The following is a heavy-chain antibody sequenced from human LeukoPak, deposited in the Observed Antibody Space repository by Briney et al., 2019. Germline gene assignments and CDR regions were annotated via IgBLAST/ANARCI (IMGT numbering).Heavy chain of an antibody. V-gene: IGHV3-23*01. CDR2: ISGSGGST. J-gene: IGHJ3*01. CDR3: AKGLGSGGNRGAFDV. CDR1: GFTFSSYA. D-gene: IGHD2-15*01. Sequence: GGSLRLSCAASGFTFSSYAMSWVRQAPGKGLEWVSAISGSGGSTYYADSVKGRFTISRDNSKNTLYLQMNSLRAEDTAVYYCAKGLGSGGNRGAFDVWGQGTMVTVSS.